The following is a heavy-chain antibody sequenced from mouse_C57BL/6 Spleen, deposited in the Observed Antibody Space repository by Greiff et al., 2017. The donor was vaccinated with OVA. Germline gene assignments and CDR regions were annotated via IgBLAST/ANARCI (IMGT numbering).Heavy chain of an antibody. D-gene: IGHD1-1*01. Sequence: EVHLVESGAELVRPGASVKLSCTASGFNIKDDYMHWVKQRPEQGLEWIGWIDPENGDTEYASKFQGKATITADTSSNTAYLQLSSLTSEDTAVYYCTTPGGSSRYWYFDVWGTGTTVTVSS. CDR3: TTPGGSSRYWYFDV. V-gene: IGHV14-4*01. CDR2: IDPENGDT. J-gene: IGHJ1*03. CDR1: GFNIKDDY.